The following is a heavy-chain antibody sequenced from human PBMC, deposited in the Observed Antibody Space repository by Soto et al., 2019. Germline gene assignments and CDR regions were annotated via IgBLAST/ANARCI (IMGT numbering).Heavy chain of an antibody. J-gene: IGHJ4*02. CDR3: AKDHTMIVVVMVDY. V-gene: IGHV3-30*18. CDR1: GLTCSNHC. D-gene: IGHD3-22*01. Sequence: MSLSCSAAGLTCSNHCMHWVGQKPGKGLVWVAVISYDGINKYYEDSVMGRFTISRDNSKNTLYLQMNSLRAEDTAVYYCAKDHTMIVVVMVDYWGQRPLVTVSS. CDR2: ISYDGINK.